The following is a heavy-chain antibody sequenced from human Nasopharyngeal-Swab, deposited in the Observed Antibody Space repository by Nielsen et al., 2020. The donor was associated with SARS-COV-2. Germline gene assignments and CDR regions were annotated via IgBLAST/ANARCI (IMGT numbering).Heavy chain of an antibody. CDR1: GGSFSGSH. D-gene: IGHD1-26*01. CDR2: INHSGST. Sequence: SDTLSLTCAVYGGSFSGSHWSWIRQPPGKGLEWIGEINHSGSTKYNPSLKSRVTISVDTSKNQFSLKLSSVTAADTAVYYCARLLSGTKPPHDAFDIWGQGTMVTVSS. J-gene: IGHJ3*02. V-gene: IGHV4-34*01. CDR3: ARLLSGTKPPHDAFDI.